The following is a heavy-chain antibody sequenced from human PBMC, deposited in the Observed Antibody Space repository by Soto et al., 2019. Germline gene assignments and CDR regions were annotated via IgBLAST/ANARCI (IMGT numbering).Heavy chain of an antibody. CDR2: IWNDGSNK. J-gene: IGHJ4*02. V-gene: IGHV3-33*01. CDR3: ARPYDYVWGNYPY. D-gene: IGHD3-16*01. Sequence: PGGSLRLSCAASGFTFSNYGMHWARQAPGKGLEWVAVIWNDGSNKFYADSVKGRFTISRDNSKNTLYLQMNSLRAEDTAVYYCARPYDYVWGNYPYWGQGTLVTVSS. CDR1: GFTFSNYG.